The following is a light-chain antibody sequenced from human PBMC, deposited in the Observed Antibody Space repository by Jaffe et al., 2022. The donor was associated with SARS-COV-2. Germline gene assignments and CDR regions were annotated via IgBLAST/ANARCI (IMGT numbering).Light chain of an antibody. CDR2: DAS. Sequence: DIQMTQSPSSLSASVGDRVTITCQASQDIDNYLNWYQQRPGKAPKLLIYDASNLETGVPSRFSASGSGTDFTFTINSLQPEDFATYYCQQFDILPRSFGGGTKVEAK. CDR3: QQFDILPRS. J-gene: IGKJ4*01. CDR1: QDIDNY. V-gene: IGKV1-33*01.